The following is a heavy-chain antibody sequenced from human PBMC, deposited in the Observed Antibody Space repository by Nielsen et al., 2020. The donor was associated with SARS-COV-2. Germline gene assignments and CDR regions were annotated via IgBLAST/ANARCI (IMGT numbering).Heavy chain of an antibody. J-gene: IGHJ6*02. V-gene: IGHV3-9*01. CDR3: AKEDWYGMDV. CDR1: GFTYDDYA. Sequence: SLKISCAASGFTYDDYAMHWVRQAPGKGLEWVSGISWNSGSIGYADSVKGRFTISRDNAKNSLYLQMNSLRAEYTALYYCAKEDWYGMDVWGQGTTVTVSS. CDR2: ISWNSGSI. D-gene: IGHD3/OR15-3a*01.